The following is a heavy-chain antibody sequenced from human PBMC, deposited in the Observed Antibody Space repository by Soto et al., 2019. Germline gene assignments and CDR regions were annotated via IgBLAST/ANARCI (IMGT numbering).Heavy chain of an antibody. Sequence: SETLSLTCTVSGGSISSGGYYWSWIRQHPGKGLEWIGYIYYSGSTYYNPSLKSRVTISVDTSKNQFSLKLSSVTAADTAVYYCARDRVSRRGEREPPVNWFDPWGQGTLVTVSS. CDR3: ARDRVSRRGEREPPVNWFDP. V-gene: IGHV4-31*03. J-gene: IGHJ5*02. CDR2: IYYSGST. CDR1: GGSISSGGYY. D-gene: IGHD1-26*01.